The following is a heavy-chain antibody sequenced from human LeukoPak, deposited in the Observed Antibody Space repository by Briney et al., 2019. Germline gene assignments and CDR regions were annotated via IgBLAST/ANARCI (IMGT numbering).Heavy chain of an antibody. Sequence: GGSLRLSCAASGFTFSCYAMSWVRQAPGKGLEWVSAISGSGGSTYYADSVKGRFTISRDNSKNTLYLQMNSLRAEDTAVYYCAKFRVRYGAATSAFDIWGQGTMVTVSS. CDR1: GFTFSCYA. CDR2: ISGSGGST. D-gene: IGHD2-15*01. V-gene: IGHV3-23*01. J-gene: IGHJ3*02. CDR3: AKFRVRYGAATSAFDI.